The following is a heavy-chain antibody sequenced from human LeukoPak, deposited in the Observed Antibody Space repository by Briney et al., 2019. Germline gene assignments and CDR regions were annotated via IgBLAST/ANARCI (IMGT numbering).Heavy chain of an antibody. V-gene: IGHV3-43D*03. Sequence: GGSLRLSCAASGFTFDDYAMHWVRQAPGKGLEWVSLISWDGGSTYYADSVKGRFTISRDNSKNSLYLQMNSLRAEDTALYYCAKNNMVRGVMGAFDIWGQGTMVTVSS. CDR1: GFTFDDYA. D-gene: IGHD3-10*01. CDR2: ISWDGGST. CDR3: AKNNMVRGVMGAFDI. J-gene: IGHJ3*02.